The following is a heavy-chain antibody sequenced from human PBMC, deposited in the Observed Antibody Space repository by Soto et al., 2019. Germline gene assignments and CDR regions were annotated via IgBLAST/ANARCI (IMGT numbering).Heavy chain of an antibody. CDR1: GGSISTNNW. J-gene: IGHJ4*02. D-gene: IGHD5-12*01. V-gene: IGHV4-4*02. CDR3: ARDSSGYSFIDN. CDR2: IYHSGSI. Sequence: QVQLQESGPGLVKPSETLSLTCAVSGGSISTNNWWSWVRQPPGKGLEWLGEIYHSGSINYNPSLKSRVTISVDKSKNQFSLKLTSVTAADSAVYYCARDSSGYSFIDNWGQGTLDTVSS.